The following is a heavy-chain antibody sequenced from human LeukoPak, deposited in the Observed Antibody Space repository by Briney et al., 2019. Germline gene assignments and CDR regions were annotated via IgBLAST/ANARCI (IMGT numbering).Heavy chain of an antibody. CDR1: GGSISSGGYC. Sequence: PSETLSLTCTVSGGSISSGGYCWSWIRQYPGKGLEWIGYIYYSGSTYYNPSLESRVTISVDTSKNQLSLKLSSVTAADTAVYYCARDKFGAYDDYGFDIWGQGTMVTVSS. CDR2: IYYSGST. CDR3: ARDKFGAYDDYGFDI. D-gene: IGHD4-17*01. J-gene: IGHJ3*02. V-gene: IGHV4-31*03.